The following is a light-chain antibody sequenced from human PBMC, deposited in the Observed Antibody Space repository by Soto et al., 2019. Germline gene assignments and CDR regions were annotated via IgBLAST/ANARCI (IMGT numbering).Light chain of an antibody. CDR3: QQYNNWPPLT. V-gene: IGKV3-15*01. CDR2: DAS. J-gene: IGKJ4*01. CDR1: QSVSSS. Sequence: EVVMTQSPATLSLSPGERATLSCRASQSVSSSLAWYQQRPGQVPRLLIYDASTRATGIPARFSGSGSGTEFTLSISSLQSEDCAGYYCQQYNNWPPLTFGGGTKVEIK.